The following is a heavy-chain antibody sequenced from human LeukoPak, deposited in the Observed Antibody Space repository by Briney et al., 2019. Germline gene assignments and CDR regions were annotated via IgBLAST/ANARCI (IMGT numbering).Heavy chain of an antibody. CDR1: GFTFRNHG. CDR2: IWYDGSNH. V-gene: IGHV3-33*01. D-gene: IGHD5/OR15-5a*01. CDR3: ARDLSSRRLDY. J-gene: IGHJ4*02. Sequence: GGSLRLSCAASGFTFRNHGMHRVRQAPGKGLEWVSVIWYDGSNHYYADSVKGRCTISRDNSKNTLYLQMNSLRVEDTAVYYCARDLSSRRLDYWGEGALVTVSS.